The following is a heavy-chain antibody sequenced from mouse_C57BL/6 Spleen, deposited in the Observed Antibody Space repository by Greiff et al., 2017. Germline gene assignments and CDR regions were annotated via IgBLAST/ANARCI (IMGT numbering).Heavy chain of an antibody. D-gene: IGHD1-1*01. CDR2: IHPNSGST. CDR1: GYTFTSYW. CDR3: ASITTVVDWYFDV. V-gene: IGHV1-64*01. Sequence: QVQLQQPGAELVKPGASVKLSCKASGYTFTSYWMHWVKQRPGQGLEWIGMIHPNSGSTNYNEKFKSKATLTVDKSSSTAYMQLSSLTSEDSAVDYCASITTVVDWYFDVWGTGTTVTVSS. J-gene: IGHJ1*03.